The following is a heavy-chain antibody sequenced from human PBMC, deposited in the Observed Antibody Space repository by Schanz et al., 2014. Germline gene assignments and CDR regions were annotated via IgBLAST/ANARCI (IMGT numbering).Heavy chain of an antibody. CDR1: GFPFSDYF. CDR2: ISGSGGST. D-gene: IGHD3-22*01. V-gene: IGHV3-23*04. J-gene: IGHJ4*02. Sequence: EVQLVESGGGLVQPGGSLRLSCTASGFPFSDYFMAWIRQPPGRGLEWVSAISGSGGSTYYADSVKGRFTISRDNSKNTLYLQMNSLRAEDTAVYYCAKDRSWDYDSSGYFDYWGQGTLVTVSS. CDR3: AKDRSWDYDSSGYFDY.